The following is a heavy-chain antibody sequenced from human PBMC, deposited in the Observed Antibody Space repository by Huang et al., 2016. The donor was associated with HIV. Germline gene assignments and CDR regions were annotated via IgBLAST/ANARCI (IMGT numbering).Heavy chain of an antibody. CDR3: VRDPRIQSWLNYFDY. D-gene: IGHD3-22*01. CDR1: GFTFSSHW. Sequence: EVQLVESGGGLVQPGGSLRLSCAASGFTFSSHWVHWVRQAPGKGLGWVSRSNSDGGSSGDADSVKGRFTISRDNAKNTLYLKMNSLRAEDTAVYYCVRDPRIQSWLNYFDYWGQGTLVSVSS. CDR2: SNSDGGSS. J-gene: IGHJ4*02. V-gene: IGHV3-74*01.